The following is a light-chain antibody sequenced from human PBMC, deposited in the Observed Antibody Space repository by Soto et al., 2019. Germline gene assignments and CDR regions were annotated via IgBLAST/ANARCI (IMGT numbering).Light chain of an antibody. Sequence: ETVLTQSPGTLSLSPGERATLSCRASQTIRSNYLAWYRQTPGQAPRLLIYGASNRATGIAVRFSGSGSGTDFTLILRRLEPEDFALYYCQQYGSPPCTFGQGTKVEIK. CDR3: QQYGSPPCT. V-gene: IGKV3-20*01. CDR2: GAS. J-gene: IGKJ1*01. CDR1: QTIRSNY.